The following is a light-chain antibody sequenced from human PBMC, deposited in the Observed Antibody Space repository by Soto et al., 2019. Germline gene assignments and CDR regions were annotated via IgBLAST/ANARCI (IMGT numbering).Light chain of an antibody. CDR3: NSYTSSSTHV. CDR1: SSDVGGYNY. V-gene: IGLV2-14*03. CDR2: DVS. J-gene: IGLJ1*01. Sequence: QSALTQPASVSGSPGQSITISCTGTSSDVGGYNYVSWYQQHPGKAPKLIISDVSNRPSGVSNRFSGSKSGNTASLTISGXXXXXXADYYCNSYTSSSTHVFGTGTKLTVL.